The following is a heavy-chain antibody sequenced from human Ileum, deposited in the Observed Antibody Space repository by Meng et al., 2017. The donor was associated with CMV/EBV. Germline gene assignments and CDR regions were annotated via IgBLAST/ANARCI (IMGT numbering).Heavy chain of an antibody. J-gene: IGHJ4*02. Sequence: LSCAACGFNISSYWMHWVRQAPGKGLVWVSRINSDGSRTSYADSVKGRFTISRDNSKNTLYLQMNDLGADDTATYYCARSAKWGYYDHWGQGTLVTVSS. CDR1: GFNISSYW. V-gene: IGHV3-74*01. CDR3: ARSAKWGYYDH. D-gene: IGHD3-16*01. CDR2: INSDGSRT.